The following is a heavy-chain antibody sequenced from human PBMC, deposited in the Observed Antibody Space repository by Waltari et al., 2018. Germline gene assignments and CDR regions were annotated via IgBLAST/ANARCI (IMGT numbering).Heavy chain of an antibody. V-gene: IGHV3-7*01. CDR1: GFTFSSYW. CDR3: ARDRAHYYGSGSYQSFDY. D-gene: IGHD3-10*01. CDR2: IKQDGSEK. J-gene: IGHJ4*02. Sequence: CASSGFTFSSYWLSWVRQAPGKGLEWVANIKQDGSEKYYVDSVKGRFTISRDNAKNSLYLQMNSLRAEDTAVYYCARDRAHYYGSGSYQSFDYWGQGTLVTVSS.